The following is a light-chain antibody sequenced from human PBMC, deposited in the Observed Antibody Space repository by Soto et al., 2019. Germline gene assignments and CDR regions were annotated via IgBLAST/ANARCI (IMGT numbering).Light chain of an antibody. V-gene: IGLV1-40*01. J-gene: IGLJ3*02. Sequence: QSVLTQPPSVSGAPGQRVTISCTGSSSNIGAGYDVHWYQQLPGTAPKLLIYGNSNRPSGVPDRFSSSKSGTSASLAITGLQAEDEADYNSQSYDNSLSGWVFGGGTKLPVL. CDR1: SSNIGAGYD. CDR3: QSYDNSLSGWV. CDR2: GNS.